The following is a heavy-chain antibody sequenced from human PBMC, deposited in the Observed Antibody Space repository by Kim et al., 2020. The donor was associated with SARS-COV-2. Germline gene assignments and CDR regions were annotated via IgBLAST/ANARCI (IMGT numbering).Heavy chain of an antibody. CDR2: ITGSSGNI. CDR1: GFTFSSYA. V-gene: IGHV3-23*01. D-gene: IGHD2-21*02. J-gene: IGHJ4*02. CDR3: ARKMTPTSKGSFNY. Sequence: GGSLRLSCAASGFTFSSYAMSWFRQAPGKGLERVSGITGSSGNIWNADSVMGRFTISRDNFKNTLFLQMNSLRSEDTAVYYCARKMTPTSKGSFNYWGQGTLVTVSS.